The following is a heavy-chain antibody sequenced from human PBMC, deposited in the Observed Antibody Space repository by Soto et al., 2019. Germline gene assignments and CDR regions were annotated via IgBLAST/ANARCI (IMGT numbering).Heavy chain of an antibody. CDR2: IYWDDDK. D-gene: IGHD2-21*02. Sequence: QITLKESGPTLVKPTQTLTLTCTFSGFSLSTSGVGVGWIRQPPGKALEWLALIYWDDDKRYSPSLRSRLTISKDTSKNQVVLTMTNMDPADTATYYCIQSRCGGDCLQSYASHYYYGLDVWGQGTTVAVSS. CDR3: IQSRCGGDCLQSYASHYYYGLDV. V-gene: IGHV2-5*02. CDR1: GFSLSTSGVG. J-gene: IGHJ6*02.